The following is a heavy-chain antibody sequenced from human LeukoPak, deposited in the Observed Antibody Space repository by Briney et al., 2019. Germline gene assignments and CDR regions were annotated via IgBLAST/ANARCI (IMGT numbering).Heavy chain of an antibody. D-gene: IGHD3-16*01. CDR3: ARRPFYYDYVWGSYREIDY. CDR2: IYYGENT. V-gene: IGHV4-39*07. CDR1: GGSTCSGPYY. Sequence: SETLSLTCTVSGGSTCSGPYYWGWIRQPPGKGLEWIGNIYYGENTYYNPSLKSRVTISVDTSKNQFSLKLSSVTAADTAVYYCARRPFYYDYVWGSYREIDYWGQGTLVTVSS. J-gene: IGHJ4*02.